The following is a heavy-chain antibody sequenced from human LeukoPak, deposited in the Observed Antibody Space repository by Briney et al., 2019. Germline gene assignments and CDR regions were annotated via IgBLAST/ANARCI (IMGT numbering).Heavy chain of an antibody. J-gene: IGHJ3*02. Sequence: ASVKVSSKASGYTFTGYYMHSVRQAPGQGLEWMGRINPDSGGTNYAQKFQGRVTMTRDTSISTAYMELSRLRSDDTAVYYCARDITYGDYADAFDIWGQGTMVTVSS. CDR2: INPDSGGT. V-gene: IGHV1-2*06. CDR1: GYTFTGYY. CDR3: ARDITYGDYADAFDI. D-gene: IGHD4-17*01.